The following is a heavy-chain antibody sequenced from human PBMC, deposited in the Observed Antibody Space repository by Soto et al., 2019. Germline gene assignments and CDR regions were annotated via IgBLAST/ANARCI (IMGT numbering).Heavy chain of an antibody. CDR2: ISSSGSTA. D-gene: IGHD3-10*01. CDR1: GFTFSRFE. CDR3: KRDSWFPYFSFY. V-gene: IGHV3-48*03. J-gene: IGHJ4*02. Sequence: PGGSLRLSCAASGFTFSRFELHWVRQAPGKGLEWISYISSSGSTAYYASSVEGRFTISRDNANNSVYLQMYSLIAEDTALYYSKRDSWFPYFSFYWGQGDLVPVSS.